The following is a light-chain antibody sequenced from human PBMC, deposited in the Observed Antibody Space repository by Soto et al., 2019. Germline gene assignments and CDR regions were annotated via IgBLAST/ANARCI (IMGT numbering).Light chain of an antibody. CDR3: QHYNNWPPWT. CDR1: QSVSSN. CDR2: RAS. V-gene: IGKV3-15*01. Sequence: EIVMTQSPATLSVSPGERATLSCRASQSVSSNLAWYQQKPGQAPRLLIYRASTRATGIPARFSGSESGTEFTLPISSLKSEDFAVYYCQHYNNWPPWTFGQGTKVEIK. J-gene: IGKJ1*01.